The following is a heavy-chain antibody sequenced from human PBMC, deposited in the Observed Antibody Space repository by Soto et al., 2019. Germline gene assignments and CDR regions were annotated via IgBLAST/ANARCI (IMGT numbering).Heavy chain of an antibody. D-gene: IGHD4-17*01. V-gene: IGHV2-5*02. CDR3: AHKPPPYGEWGGGYFDY. CDR1: GFSLTTSGVG. J-gene: IGHJ4*02. CDR2: IYWDDDK. Sequence: QITLKESGPMRVKPTQTLALTCTFSGFSLTTSGVGVGWIRQPPGKALEWLAFIYWDDDKRYSPSLKSRLTNTKDTPKNPVVLIKTRMGPGDTAQYYRAHKPPPYGEWGGGYFDYWGQGTLVTVSS.